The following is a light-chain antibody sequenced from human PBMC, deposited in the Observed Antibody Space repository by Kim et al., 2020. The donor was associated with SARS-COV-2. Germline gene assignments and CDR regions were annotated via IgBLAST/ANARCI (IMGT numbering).Light chain of an antibody. CDR2: SNN. J-gene: IGLJ1*01. CDR1: GSNIGTTS. CDR3: EAWDATLRGYV. V-gene: IGLV1-44*01. Sequence: QSVLTQPPSASGTPGRGVTISCSGGGSNIGTTSVNWYQQLPGRAPKVLIFSNNQRPSGVPDRFSGSKSGTSASLVISGLQSEDEADYYCEAWDATLRGYVFGTGTKVTVL.